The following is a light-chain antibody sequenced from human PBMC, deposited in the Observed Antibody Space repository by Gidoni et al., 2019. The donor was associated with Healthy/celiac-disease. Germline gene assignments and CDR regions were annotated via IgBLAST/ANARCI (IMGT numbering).Light chain of an antibody. Sequence: SYELTQPPSVSVSPGQTASITCSGDKLGDKYACWYQQKPGQSPVLVIYQDSKRPSGIPERFSGSNSGNTATLTISGTQAMDEADYYCQAWDSSNPGVFGTGTKVTVL. CDR1: KLGDKY. J-gene: IGLJ1*01. CDR2: QDS. V-gene: IGLV3-1*01. CDR3: QAWDSSNPGV.